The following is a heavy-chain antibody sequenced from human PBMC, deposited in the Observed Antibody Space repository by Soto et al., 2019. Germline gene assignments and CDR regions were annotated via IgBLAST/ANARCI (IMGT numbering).Heavy chain of an antibody. CDR3: ARGCSYYGSGSYYNNYYYYGMDV. D-gene: IGHD3-10*01. Sequence: SETLSLTCAVYGGSFSGYYWSWIRQPPGKGLEWIGEINHSGSTNYNPSLKSRVTISVDTSKNQFSLKLSSVTAADTAVYYCARGCSYYGSGSYYNNYYYYGMDVWGQGTTVTVS. V-gene: IGHV4-34*01. CDR2: INHSGST. CDR1: GGSFSGYY. J-gene: IGHJ6*02.